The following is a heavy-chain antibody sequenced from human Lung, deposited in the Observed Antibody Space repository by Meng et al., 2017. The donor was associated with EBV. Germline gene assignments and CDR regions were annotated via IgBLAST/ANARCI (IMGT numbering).Heavy chain of an antibody. V-gene: IGHV4-28*01. CDR1: GYSISSTNW. CDR2: IYYSGST. Sequence: QVQLQEPGPGLVKPSDTLSLTCAVSGYSISSTNWWGWIRQPPGKGLGWIGYIYYSGSTSYNPSLKSRVTMSVDTSKNQFSLNLNSVTAVDTAVYYCARNVPGTSAYYDWGQGTLVTVSS. D-gene: IGHD3-22*01. J-gene: IGHJ4*02. CDR3: ARNVPGTSAYYD.